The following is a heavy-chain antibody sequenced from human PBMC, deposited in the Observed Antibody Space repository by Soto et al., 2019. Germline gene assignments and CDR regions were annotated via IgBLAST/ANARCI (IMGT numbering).Heavy chain of an antibody. CDR2: IYYSGST. Sequence: SGTLSLTCTVSGDSINNYYWSWIRQPPGKGLEWIGYIYYSGSTNYNPSLKSRVTISVDTSKSQFSPKLSSVTAADTAVYYCARIRNGVPASPWWFDPWGQGTVLTVSS. CDR3: ARIRNGVPASPWWFDP. V-gene: IGHV4-59*01. J-gene: IGHJ5*02. D-gene: IGHD2-2*01. CDR1: GDSINNYY.